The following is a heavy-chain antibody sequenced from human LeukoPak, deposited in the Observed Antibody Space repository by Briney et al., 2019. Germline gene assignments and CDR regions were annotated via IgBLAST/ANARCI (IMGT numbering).Heavy chain of an antibody. CDR3: AKDAGYSSSWYVPDAFDI. D-gene: IGHD6-13*01. V-gene: IGHV3-48*03. CDR1: GFTFSTYE. CDR2: ISNSGSSI. Sequence: GGSLRLSCAASGFTFSTYEMNWVRQAPGKGLEWVSYISNSGSSIYYADSVKGRFTISRDNAKNSLYLHMNSLRAEDTAVYYCAKDAGYSSSWYVPDAFDIWGQGTMVTVSS. J-gene: IGHJ3*02.